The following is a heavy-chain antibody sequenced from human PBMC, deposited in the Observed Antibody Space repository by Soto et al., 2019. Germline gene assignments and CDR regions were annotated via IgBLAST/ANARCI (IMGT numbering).Heavy chain of an antibody. J-gene: IGHJ4*02. V-gene: IGHV4-59*01. CDR1: GGSISSYY. CDR3: ARDAYSSSSGAIDY. CDR2: IYYSGST. Sequence: QVHLQESGPGLVKPSETLSLTCTVSGGSISSYYWSWIRQPPGKGLEWIGNIYYSGSTNYNPSLQSRVNISVDTSKNQFSLKLSSVTAADTAVYYCARDAYSSSSGAIDYWGQGTLVTVSS. D-gene: IGHD6-6*01.